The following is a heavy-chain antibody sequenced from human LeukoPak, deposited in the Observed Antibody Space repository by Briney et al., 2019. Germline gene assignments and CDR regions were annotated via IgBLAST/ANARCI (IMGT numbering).Heavy chain of an antibody. Sequence: GGSLRLSCAASGFNVRSTYMSWVRQAPGKGLEWVSVIYSGGTTYNADSVKGRFTISRDNSKSTLSLQMNSLRAEDTAIYYCATYRQVLLPFESWGQGTLVTVSS. CDR2: IYSGGTT. CDR3: ATYRQVLLPFES. D-gene: IGHD2-8*02. J-gene: IGHJ4*02. V-gene: IGHV3-53*01. CDR1: GFNVRSTY.